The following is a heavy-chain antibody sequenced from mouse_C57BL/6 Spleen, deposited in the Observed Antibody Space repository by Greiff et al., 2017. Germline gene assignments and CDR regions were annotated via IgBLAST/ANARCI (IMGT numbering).Heavy chain of an antibody. CDR1: GYTFTSYT. J-gene: IGHJ3*01. D-gene: IGHD4-1*02. CDR2: INPSSGYT. Sequence: QVQLQQSGAELARPGASVKMSCKASGYTFTSYTMHWVKQRPGQGLEWIGYINPSSGYTKYNQKFKDKATLTADKSSSTAYMQLSSLTSEDSAVYYCARRSTGLWFAYWGQGTLVTVSA. V-gene: IGHV1-4*01. CDR3: ARRSTGLWFAY.